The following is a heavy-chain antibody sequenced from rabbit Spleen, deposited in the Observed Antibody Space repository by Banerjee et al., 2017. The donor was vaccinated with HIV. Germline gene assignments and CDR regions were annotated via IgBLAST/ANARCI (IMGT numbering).Heavy chain of an antibody. J-gene: IGHJ6*01. D-gene: IGHD1-1*01. CDR3: ARDTSSSFSSYGMDL. Sequence: QSLEESGGDLVKPGASLTLTCTASGFSLSNNYVMRWVRQAPGKGLEWISCIAGSSSGFTYSATWAKGRFTISKTSSTTVTLQMTSLTVADTATYFCARDTSSSFSSYGMDLWGPGTLVTVS. CDR1: GFSLSNNYV. CDR2: IAGSSSGFT. V-gene: IGHV1S40*01.